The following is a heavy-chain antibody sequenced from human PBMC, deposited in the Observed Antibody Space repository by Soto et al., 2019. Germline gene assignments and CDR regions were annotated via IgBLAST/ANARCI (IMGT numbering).Heavy chain of an antibody. J-gene: IGHJ4*02. CDR1: GYTFTSYG. V-gene: IGHV1-18*01. D-gene: IGHD3-22*01. Sequence: ASVKVSCKASGYTFTSYGISWVRQAPGQGLEWMGWISAYNGNTNYAQKLQGRVTMTTDTSTSTAYMELRSLRSDDTAVYYCARGDDSSGYYYVPFDYWGQGTLVTVSS. CDR3: ARGDDSSGYYYVPFDY. CDR2: ISAYNGNT.